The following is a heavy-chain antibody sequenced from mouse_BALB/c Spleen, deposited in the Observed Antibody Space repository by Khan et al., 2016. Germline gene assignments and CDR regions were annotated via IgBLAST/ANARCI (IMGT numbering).Heavy chain of an antibody. CDR1: GFNIKDTF. CDR3: ARRGPIYYYGSTYGY. J-gene: IGHJ2*01. CDR2: IDPANGNT. Sequence: EVKLEESGAELVKPGASVKLSCTASGFNIKDTFMHWVKQRPEQGLEWIGRIDPANGNTRYDPKFQGKATITADTSSNTAYLQLSSLTSEDTAVYYCARRGPIYYYGSTYGYWGQGTTLTVSS. V-gene: IGHV14-3*02. D-gene: IGHD1-1*01.